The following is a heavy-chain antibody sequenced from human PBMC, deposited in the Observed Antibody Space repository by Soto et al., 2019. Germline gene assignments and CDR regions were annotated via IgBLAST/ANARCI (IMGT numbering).Heavy chain of an antibody. CDR3: ARHRGYSSGWYPLSYMDV. V-gene: IGHV4-39*01. D-gene: IGHD6-19*01. CDR2: IYYSGST. Sequence: PSETLSLTCTVSGGSISSSSYYWGWIRQPPGKGLEWIGSIYYSGSTYYNPSLKSRVTISVDTSKNQFSLKLSSVTAADTAVYYCARHRGYSSGWYPLSYMDVWGKGTTVTVSS. J-gene: IGHJ6*03. CDR1: GGSISSSSYY.